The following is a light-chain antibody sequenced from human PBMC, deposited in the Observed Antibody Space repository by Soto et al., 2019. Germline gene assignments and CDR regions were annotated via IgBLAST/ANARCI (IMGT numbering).Light chain of an antibody. Sequence: EIVLTQSPATLSLSPGERATLSCRASQSVSSYLAWYQQKPGQAPRLLLYDASNRATGIPARFSGSGSGTDFTLTISSLEPEDFAVYYCQQRSNWITFGQGTRLEI. CDR3: QQRSNWIT. J-gene: IGKJ5*01. CDR1: QSVSSY. CDR2: DAS. V-gene: IGKV3-11*01.